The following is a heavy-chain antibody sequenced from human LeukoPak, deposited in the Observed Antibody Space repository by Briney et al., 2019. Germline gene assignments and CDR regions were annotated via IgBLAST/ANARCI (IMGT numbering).Heavy chain of an antibody. J-gene: IGHJ4*02. Sequence: GGSLRLSCAASGFTFSSYGMHWVRQAPGKGLEWVAVIPYDGSNKYYADSVKGRFTISRDNSENTLYLQMNSLRAEDTAVYYCAKEVLPAAPFDYWGQGTLVTVSS. CDR3: AKEVLPAAPFDY. D-gene: IGHD2-2*01. CDR2: IPYDGSNK. CDR1: GFTFSSYG. V-gene: IGHV3-30*18.